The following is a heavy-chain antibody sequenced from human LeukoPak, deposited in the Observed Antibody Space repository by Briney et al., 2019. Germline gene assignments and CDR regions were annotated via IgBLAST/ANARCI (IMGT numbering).Heavy chain of an antibody. CDR3: ATCWGYCSRTWHYYYGMDV. Sequence: ASVKVSCKASGYTFTSYGISWVRQAPGQGLEWMGWISAYNGNTNYAQKLQGRVTMTTDTSTSTAYMELRSLRSDDTAVYYCATCWGYCSRTWHYYYGMDVWGQGTTVIVSS. CDR2: ISAYNGNT. D-gene: IGHD2-2*01. V-gene: IGHV1-18*01. J-gene: IGHJ6*02. CDR1: GYTFTSYG.